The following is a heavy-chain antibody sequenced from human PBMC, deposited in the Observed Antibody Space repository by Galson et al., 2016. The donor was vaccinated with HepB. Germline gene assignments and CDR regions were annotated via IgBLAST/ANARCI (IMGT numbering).Heavy chain of an antibody. CDR3: AKSHEYCPPVGCSVDS. V-gene: IGHV3-30*18. CDR2: DSMDGRRK. Sequence: SLRLSCAASGFTFSQRGMHWVRQAPGKGLEWVAADSMDGRRKFYADSVKGRFTISRDNSNNMLFLQMSSLRVDDTAVYYCAKSHEYCPPVGCSVDSWGQGTLVSVSS. CDR1: GFTFSQRG. D-gene: IGHD2/OR15-2a*01. J-gene: IGHJ4*02.